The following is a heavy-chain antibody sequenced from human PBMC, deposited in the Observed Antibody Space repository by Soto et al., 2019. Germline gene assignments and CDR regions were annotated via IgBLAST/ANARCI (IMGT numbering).Heavy chain of an antibody. D-gene: IGHD3-9*01. CDR2: ISWDGEK. CDR3: AQSRGDLLTGHYYFDF. J-gene: IGHJ4*02. CDR1: GFSLNTRGVG. V-gene: IGHV2-5*02. Sequence: QITLKESGPPLVKPTQTLTLTCTFSGFSLNTRGVGVGWIRQPPGKALEWLALISWDGEKRYRPSLKTRLTVTEDTSENQVFLTMTNMDPVDTATYYCAQSRGDLLTGHYYFDFWGQGTLVTVSS.